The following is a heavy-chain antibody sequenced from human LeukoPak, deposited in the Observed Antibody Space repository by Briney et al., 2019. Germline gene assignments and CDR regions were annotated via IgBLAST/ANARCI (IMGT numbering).Heavy chain of an antibody. D-gene: IGHD5-12*01. CDR3: ASGRYSGHV. CDR2: INSDGSST. V-gene: IGHV3-74*01. CDR1: GFTFSSYW. Sequence: PGGALRLSCAASGFTFSSYWMHWVRQAPGKGLVGVSRINSDGSSTSYADSVKGRFTISRDNAKNTLYLQMNSLRAEHTAVYSRASGRYSGHVRGQGTLVTVSS. J-gene: IGHJ4*02.